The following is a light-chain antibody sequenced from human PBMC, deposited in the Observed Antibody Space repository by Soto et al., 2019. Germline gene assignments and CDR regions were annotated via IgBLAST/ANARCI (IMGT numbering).Light chain of an antibody. J-gene: IGKJ5*01. CDR1: QSVSSN. V-gene: IGKV3-15*01. Sequence: IVITQSPSALSVSPCERPTLACMASQSVSSNLAWYQQKPGQAPRLLIYGASTRATGIPARFSGSGSGTDFTLTISSLEPEDFAVYYCQQRSNWPPITFGQGTRLEIK. CDR3: QQRSNWPPIT. CDR2: GAS.